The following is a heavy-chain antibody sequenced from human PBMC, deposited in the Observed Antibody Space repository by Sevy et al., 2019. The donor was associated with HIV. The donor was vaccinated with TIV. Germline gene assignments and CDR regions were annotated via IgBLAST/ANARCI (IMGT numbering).Heavy chain of an antibody. Sequence: GGSLRLSCAVSGFTFSSHWMFWVRQAPGKGLVWVSHINSHGTITNYADSVKGRFAISRENTKNTIYLQMNSLRAEDTAVYYCARGQLLQFLEWPSYGLDVWGQGTTVTVSS. V-gene: IGHV3-74*01. J-gene: IGHJ6*02. CDR3: ARGQLLQFLEWPSYGLDV. CDR1: GFTFSSHW. CDR2: INSHGTIT. D-gene: IGHD3-3*01.